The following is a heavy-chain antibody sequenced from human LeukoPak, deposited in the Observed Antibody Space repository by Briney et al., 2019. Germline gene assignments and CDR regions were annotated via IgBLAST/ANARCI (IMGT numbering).Heavy chain of an antibody. V-gene: IGHV3-48*01. CDR3: ARALGLLWFGDLGGGAFDI. Sequence: GGSLRLSCAASGFTFSTYSMNWVRQAPGKGLEWVSYISSLSGTIYYADSVKGRFTISRDNAKNSLYLQMNSLRAEDTALYYCARALGLLWFGDLGGGAFDIWGQGTMVTVSS. CDR1: GFTFSTYS. CDR2: ISSLSGTI. J-gene: IGHJ3*02. D-gene: IGHD3-10*01.